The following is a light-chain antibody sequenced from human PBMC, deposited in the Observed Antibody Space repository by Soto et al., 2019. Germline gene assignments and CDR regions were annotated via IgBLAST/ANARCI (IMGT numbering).Light chain of an antibody. CDR3: QQYGGSPRT. V-gene: IGKV3-20*01. CDR2: GAS. Sequence: EIVLAHSPGTLSLSPGEGATLSCTASQSINSFLAWYQQRRGQAPRLLIHGASNRATGIPDRFSGSGSGTDFTLTISRLEPEDFAVDYCQQYGGSPRTFGQGTKVDIK. J-gene: IGKJ1*01. CDR1: QSINSF.